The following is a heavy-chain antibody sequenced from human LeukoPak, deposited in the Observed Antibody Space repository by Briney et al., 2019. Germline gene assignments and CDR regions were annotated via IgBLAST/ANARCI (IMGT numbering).Heavy chain of an antibody. D-gene: IGHD4-23*01. Sequence: GESLKISCKGSGFSCTNYWIGWVRQMPGKGLEWMGIFYPGDSDTEYSPSFQGQVTISADKTTSTAYLQWSSLNASDTAMYSCARRLRWASGPYFDYWGQGTLVTVSS. CDR1: GFSCTNYW. CDR2: FYPGDSDT. V-gene: IGHV5-51*01. CDR3: ARRLRWASGPYFDY. J-gene: IGHJ4*02.